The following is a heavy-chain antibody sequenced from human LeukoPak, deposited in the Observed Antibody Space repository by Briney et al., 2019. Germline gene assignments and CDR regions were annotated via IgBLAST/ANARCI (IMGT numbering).Heavy chain of an antibody. V-gene: IGHV1-18*01. J-gene: IGHJ4*02. D-gene: IGHD6-13*01. Sequence: ASVKVSCKASGYTFTSYGISWVRQAPGQGPEWMGWISAYNGNTNYAQKLQGRVTMTTDTSTSTAYMELRSLRSDDTAVYYCARDTGTGIAAAKLKTPFDYWGQGTLVTVSS. CDR2: ISAYNGNT. CDR3: ARDTGTGIAAAKLKTPFDY. CDR1: GYTFTSYG.